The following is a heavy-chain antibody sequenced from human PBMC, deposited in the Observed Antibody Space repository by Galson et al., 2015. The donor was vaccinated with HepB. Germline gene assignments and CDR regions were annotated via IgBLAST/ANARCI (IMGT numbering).Heavy chain of an antibody. CDR2: SSAYRDKA. J-gene: IGHJ5*02. Sequence: SVKVSCKASGYSFSNYGISWVRQAPGQGLEWLGWSSAYRDKANYAQIVQGRVTMTTDTSTSTADMELRSLTSEDTAMYYGVRDWYCSGRNGVDCFDPWGQGTLVTVSS. D-gene: IGHD2-15*01. V-gene: IGHV1-18*04. CDR3: VRDWYCSGRNGVDCFDP. CDR1: GYSFSNYG.